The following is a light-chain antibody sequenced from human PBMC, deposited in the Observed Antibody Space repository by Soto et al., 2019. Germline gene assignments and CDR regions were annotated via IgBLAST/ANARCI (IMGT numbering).Light chain of an antibody. Sequence: QSALTQPASVSGSPGQSITISCTGTSSDGGGYNYVSWYQQHPGKAPKLMIYDVSNRPSGVSNRFSGSKSGNTASLTISGLQAEDEADYYCSSYTSSSTYVVFGGGTKVTVL. CDR3: SSYTSSSTYVV. J-gene: IGLJ2*01. V-gene: IGLV2-14*01. CDR2: DVS. CDR1: SSDGGGYNY.